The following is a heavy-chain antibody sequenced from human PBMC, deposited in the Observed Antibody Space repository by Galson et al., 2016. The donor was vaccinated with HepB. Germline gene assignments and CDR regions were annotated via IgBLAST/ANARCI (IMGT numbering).Heavy chain of an antibody. CDR3: ARRGLYSTTFDY. V-gene: IGHV5-51*01. CDR2: IYPGDSDT. D-gene: IGHD2/OR15-2a*01. CDR1: GYSFPSYW. Sequence: QSGAEVKKPGESLMISCKASGYSFPSYWIGWVRQMPGKGLEWMGIIYPGDSDTRYSPSFQGRVTISADKTISTADLQWSSLKASDTAMYYCARRGLYSTTFDYWGQGTLVTVSS. J-gene: IGHJ4*02.